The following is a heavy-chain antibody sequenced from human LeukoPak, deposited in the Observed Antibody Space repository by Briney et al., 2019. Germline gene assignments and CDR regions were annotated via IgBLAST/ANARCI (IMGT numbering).Heavy chain of an antibody. CDR3: ARGTVTNYYYYYGMDV. V-gene: IGHV1-69*13. D-gene: IGHD4-17*01. CDR2: IIPIFGTA. CDR1: GGTFSSYA. Sequence: WASVKVSCKASGGTFSSYAISWVRQAPGQGLEWMGGIIPIFGTANYAQKFQGRVTITADESTSTAYMELSSLRSEDTAAYYCARGTVTNYYYYYGMDVWGQGTTVTVSS. J-gene: IGHJ6*02.